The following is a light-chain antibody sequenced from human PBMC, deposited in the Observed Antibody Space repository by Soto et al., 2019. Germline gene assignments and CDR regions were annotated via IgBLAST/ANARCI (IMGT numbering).Light chain of an antibody. CDR1: QTIANNF. Sequence: EIVLTQSPGTVSSSPGERVTISCRASQTIANNFLAWYQHRPGQAPRVVVYGASSRATGIPDRFSGSGSGTEFTLTISRLEPEDFAVYYCQQYDSSYTFGQGTKLE. V-gene: IGKV3-20*01. J-gene: IGKJ2*01. CDR3: QQYDSSYT. CDR2: GAS.